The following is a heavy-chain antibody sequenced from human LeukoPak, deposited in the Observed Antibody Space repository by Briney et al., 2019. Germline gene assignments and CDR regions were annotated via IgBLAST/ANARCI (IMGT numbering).Heavy chain of an antibody. CDR3: ARKILNAYDFWSGSSGYNWFDP. Sequence: GGSLRLSCAASGFTFSSYWMSWVRQAPGKGLEWVANIKQDGSEKYYVDSVKGRFTISRDNAKNSLYLQMNSLRAEDTAVYYCARKILNAYDFWSGSSGYNWFDPWGQGTLVTVSS. CDR2: IKQDGSEK. V-gene: IGHV3-7*01. CDR1: GFTFSSYW. J-gene: IGHJ5*02. D-gene: IGHD3-3*01.